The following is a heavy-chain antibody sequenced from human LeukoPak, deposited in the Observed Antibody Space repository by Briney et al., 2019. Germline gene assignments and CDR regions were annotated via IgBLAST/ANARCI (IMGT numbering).Heavy chain of an antibody. V-gene: IGHV3-48*04. Sequence: GGSLRLSCAASGFTFSSYSMNWVRQAPGKGLEWVSYISGSSTNIYYADSVKGRFTISRDNVKNSLYLQLNSLRAEDTAVYYCARSGTTYYYDSSTRIWGQGTMVTVSS. D-gene: IGHD3-22*01. CDR3: ARSGTTYYYDSSTRI. CDR2: ISGSSTNI. CDR1: GFTFSSYS. J-gene: IGHJ3*02.